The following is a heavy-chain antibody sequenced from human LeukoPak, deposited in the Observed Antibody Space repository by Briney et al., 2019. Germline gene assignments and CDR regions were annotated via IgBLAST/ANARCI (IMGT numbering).Heavy chain of an antibody. CDR1: GFTFSSYA. V-gene: IGHV3-23*01. CDR3: VRASGTTWSSHHFDY. J-gene: IGHJ4*02. CDR2: ISDTGATT. D-gene: IGHD5-12*01. Sequence: GGSLRLSCAGSGFTFSSYAMSWVRQAPGKWLEWVSAISDTGATTYDADSVKGRFTISRDNSRSTLYLQMNGLNTEDTAVYYCVRASGTTWSSHHFDYWGQGTLVTVSS.